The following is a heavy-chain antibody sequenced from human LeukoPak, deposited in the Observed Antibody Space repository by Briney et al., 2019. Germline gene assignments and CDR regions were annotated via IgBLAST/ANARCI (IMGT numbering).Heavy chain of an antibody. D-gene: IGHD5-12*01. J-gene: IGHJ4*02. CDR2: ISISSSYI. Sequence: GGSRRLSCEASGFTFSSYGMNWVRKAPGKGREWVSSISISSSYIYYADSVKGRFTISRDNAQNSLYLQLNSLRAEDTAVYYCAREGYSGYDFQAIDYWGQGTLVTVSS. V-gene: IGHV3-21*01. CDR3: AREGYSGYDFQAIDY. CDR1: GFTFSSYG.